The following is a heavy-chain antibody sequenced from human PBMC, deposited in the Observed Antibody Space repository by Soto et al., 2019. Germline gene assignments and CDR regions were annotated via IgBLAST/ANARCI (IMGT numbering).Heavy chain of an antibody. Sequence: ASVKVSCKASGYTFTGYYMHWVRQAPGQGLEWMGWINPNSGGTNYAQKFQGRVTMTRDTSISTAYMELSRLRSDDTAVYYCARDHYDSSGYYYLNFDYWGQGTLVTVSS. CDR2: INPNSGGT. CDR1: GYTFTGYY. CDR3: ARDHYDSSGYYYLNFDY. V-gene: IGHV1-2*02. J-gene: IGHJ4*02. D-gene: IGHD3-22*01.